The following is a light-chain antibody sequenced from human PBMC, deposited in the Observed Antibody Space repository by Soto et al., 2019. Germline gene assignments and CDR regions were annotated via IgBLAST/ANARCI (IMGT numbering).Light chain of an antibody. CDR1: SSNIGGNS. CDR3: GSWDSSLSAYV. CDR2: DDN. V-gene: IGLV1-51*01. J-gene: IGLJ1*01. Sequence: QSVLTQPPSVSAAPGQKVTTSCSGSSSNIGGNSVSWYQQLPGTAPKLLIYDDNKRPSGIPDRFSGSKSGTSATLGITGFQTGDEAHYYCGSWDSSLSAYVFGTGTKGTVL.